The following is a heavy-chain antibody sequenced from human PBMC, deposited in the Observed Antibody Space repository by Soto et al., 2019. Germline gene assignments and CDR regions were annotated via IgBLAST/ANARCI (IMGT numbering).Heavy chain of an antibody. D-gene: IGHD6-19*01. Sequence: EVQLVESGGGLVQPGGSLRLSCAASGFTFSSYSMNWVRQAPGKGLEWVSYISSSSSTIYYADSVKGRFTISRDNAKNSLYLQMNSLRDEDTAVYYCARETDSGGWYSWFDPWGQGTLVTVSS. CDR2: ISSSSSTI. V-gene: IGHV3-48*02. CDR3: ARETDSGGWYSWFDP. J-gene: IGHJ5*02. CDR1: GFTFSSYS.